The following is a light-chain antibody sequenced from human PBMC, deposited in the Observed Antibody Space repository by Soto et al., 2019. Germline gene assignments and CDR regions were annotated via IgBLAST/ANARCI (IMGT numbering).Light chain of an antibody. CDR1: QDISDD. V-gene: IGKV1-6*01. CDR3: LQNHNYPRT. J-gene: IGKJ1*01. CDR2: GAS. Sequence: AIQMTQSPSSLSASVGDRVTITCRASQDISDDVGWYQQTPGKAPKLLISGASRLQSWVPSRFSGSGSGAAFTLTITSLRPEDSATYYCLQNHNYPRTFGQGTNVEI.